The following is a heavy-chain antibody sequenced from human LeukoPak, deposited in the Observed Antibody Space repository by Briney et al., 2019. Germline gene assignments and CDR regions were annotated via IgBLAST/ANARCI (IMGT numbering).Heavy chain of an antibody. D-gene: IGHD3-10*01. CDR1: GGTFISYA. J-gene: IGHJ4*02. Sequence: SVKVSCKASGGTFISYAISWVRQAPGQGLEWMGGIIPIFGTANYAQKFQGRVTITADESTSTAYMELSSLRSEDTAVYYCAEGRITMVRGVISYFDYWGQGTLVTVSS. CDR2: IIPIFGTA. CDR3: AEGRITMVRGVISYFDY. V-gene: IGHV1-69*01.